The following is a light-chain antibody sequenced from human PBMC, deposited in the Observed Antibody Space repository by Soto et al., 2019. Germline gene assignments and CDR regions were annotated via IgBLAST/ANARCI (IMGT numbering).Light chain of an antibody. V-gene: IGKV3-20*01. Sequence: EIVFTQSPGTLSLSPGERATLSCRASQSVRNNYLAWYQQRPGQAPRLLIYAASSRATGIPDRFSGSGSGTDFTLTISRLEPEDFAVYYCQQYGTSPRTFGQGTKVDIK. J-gene: IGKJ1*01. CDR3: QQYGTSPRT. CDR2: AAS. CDR1: QSVRNNY.